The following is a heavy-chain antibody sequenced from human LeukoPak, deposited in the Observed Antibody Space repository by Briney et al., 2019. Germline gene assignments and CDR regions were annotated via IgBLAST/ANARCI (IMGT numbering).Heavy chain of an antibody. CDR3: AKGYYDSSGYITRAFDI. Sequence: GGSLRLSCAASGFTFSSYAMSWVRQAPGKGLEWVSAISGSGGSTYYADSVKGRFTISRDNSKNTLYLQMNSLRAEDTALYYGAKGYYDSSGYITRAFDIWGQGTILTVSS. V-gene: IGHV3-23*01. CDR1: GFTFSSYA. CDR2: ISGSGGST. D-gene: IGHD3-22*01. J-gene: IGHJ3*02.